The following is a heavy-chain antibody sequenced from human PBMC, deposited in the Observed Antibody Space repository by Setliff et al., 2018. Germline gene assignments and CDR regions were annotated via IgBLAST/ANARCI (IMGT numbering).Heavy chain of an antibody. D-gene: IGHD2-2*01. CDR2: IYYSGST. J-gene: IGHJ4*02. CDR1: GGSVSSGSYY. Sequence: SETLSLTCTVSGGSVSSGSYYWSWIRQPPGKGLEWIGYIYYSGSTYYNPSLKSRVTMSVDTSKNQFSLKPSSVTAVDTAVYYCASASEEGVVPAAILYWGQGTLVTVSS. V-gene: IGHV4-61*01. CDR3: ASASEEGVVPAAILY.